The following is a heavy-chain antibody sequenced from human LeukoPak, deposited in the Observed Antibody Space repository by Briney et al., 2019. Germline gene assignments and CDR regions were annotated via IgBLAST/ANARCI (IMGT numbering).Heavy chain of an antibody. D-gene: IGHD3-16*01. CDR1: GFTFNTYG. V-gene: IGHV3-23*01. CDR3: AKFWGGLDY. J-gene: IGHJ4*02. Sequence: GGSLRLSCAASGFTFNTYGMNWVRQAPGKGLEWVSAISNSGDSTYYADSVTGRFTISRDNSKFTLYLQMNSLRAEDTAVYYCAKFWGGLDYWGQGTLVTVSS. CDR2: ISNSGDST.